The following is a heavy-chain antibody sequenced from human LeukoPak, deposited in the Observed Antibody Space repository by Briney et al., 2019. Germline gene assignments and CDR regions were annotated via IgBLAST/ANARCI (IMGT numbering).Heavy chain of an antibody. V-gene: IGHV1-2*02. Sequence: ASVKVSCKASGYTFTDYYIHWVRRAPGQGLEWMGWINPHSGGTNYAQKFQGRVAMTRDTSISTAYMELSRLRSEDTAVYYCARDTDSSGYYYEGYWGQGTLVTVSS. J-gene: IGHJ4*02. CDR2: INPHSGGT. CDR3: ARDTDSSGYYYEGY. CDR1: GYTFTDYY. D-gene: IGHD3-22*01.